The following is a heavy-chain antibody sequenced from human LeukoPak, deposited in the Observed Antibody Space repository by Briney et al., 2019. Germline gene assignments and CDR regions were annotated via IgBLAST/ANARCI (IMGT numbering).Heavy chain of an antibody. Sequence: ASETLSLTCTVSGFSVTTDSYCWGWIRQPPGKGLEWIGYDYCGGNTNYDPSLKRRVTISVDTSKNQFSLTLTSVTAADTAVYFCARDHFGSLDSWGQGILVTVSS. CDR3: ARDHFGSLDS. CDR1: GFSVTTDSYC. D-gene: IGHD3-10*01. V-gene: IGHV4-61*01. J-gene: IGHJ4*02. CDR2: DYCGGNT.